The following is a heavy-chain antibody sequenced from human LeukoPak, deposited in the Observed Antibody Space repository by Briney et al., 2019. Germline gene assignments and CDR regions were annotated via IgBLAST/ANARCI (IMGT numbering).Heavy chain of an antibody. Sequence: PGGSLRLSCAASGFTFSDYYMSWIRQAPGKGLEWVSYISFSGSPTQYADSVKGRFTISRDNAKNSLYLQMNSLRDEDTAVYYCARRRGDSSSWSYFDYWGQGTLVTVSS. V-gene: IGHV3-11*01. CDR2: ISFSGSPT. CDR1: GFTFSDYY. CDR3: ARRRGDSSSWSYFDY. J-gene: IGHJ4*02. D-gene: IGHD6-13*01.